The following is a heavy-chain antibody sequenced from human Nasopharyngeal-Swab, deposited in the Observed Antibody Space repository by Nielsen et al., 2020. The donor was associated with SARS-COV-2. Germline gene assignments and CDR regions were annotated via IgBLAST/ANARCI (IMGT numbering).Heavy chain of an antibody. J-gene: IGHJ3*01. D-gene: IGHD3-16*01. Sequence: GESLQISCAASGFTFSRYWMSWVRQAPGKGLEWVANIKQDGSEKYYVDSVKGRFSISRDNAKNSLFLQMNSRRAEDTAGEEGEREGERKERGKGEKEEGEGWGQGTMVTVSS. CDR3: EREGERKERGKGEKEEGEG. CDR1: GFTFSRYW. CDR2: IKQDGSEK. V-gene: IGHV3-7*01.